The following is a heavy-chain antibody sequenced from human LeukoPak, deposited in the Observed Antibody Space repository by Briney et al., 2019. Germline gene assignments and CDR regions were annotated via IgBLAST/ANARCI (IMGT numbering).Heavy chain of an antibody. D-gene: IGHD1-14*01. Sequence: GSLRLSCAASGFTFSTYAMHWVRQAPGKGLEYVSAISYNGGSTYYADSVKGRFTISRDNSKNTLYLQMNSLRAEDTAVYYCAKDSSGFNFDYWGQGTLVTVSS. CDR3: AKDSSGFNFDY. CDR2: ISYNGGST. V-gene: IGHV3-64*02. J-gene: IGHJ4*02. CDR1: GFTFSTYA.